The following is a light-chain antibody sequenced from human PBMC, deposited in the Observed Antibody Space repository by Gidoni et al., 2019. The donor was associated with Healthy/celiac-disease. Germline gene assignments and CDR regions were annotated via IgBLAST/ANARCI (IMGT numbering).Light chain of an antibody. V-gene: IGLV2-14*01. CDR3: SSYTSSSTLV. CDR1: SSDVGGYNY. Sequence: QSALTQPASVSASAGQAITISCTGTSSDVGGYNYVSWYQQHPGKAPKLMIYEVSNRPSGVSPRFSGSKSCNTASLTISGLQAAVEADYYCSSYTSSSTLVFGGGTKLTVL. CDR2: EVS. J-gene: IGLJ2*01.